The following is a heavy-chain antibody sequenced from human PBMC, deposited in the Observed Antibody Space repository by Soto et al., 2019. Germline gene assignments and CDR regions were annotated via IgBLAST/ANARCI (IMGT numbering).Heavy chain of an antibody. V-gene: IGHV4-30-4*01. CDR1: GGSISSGDYY. CDR3: ARESSSGYAFDI. Sequence: SETLSLTCTVSGGSISSGDYYWSWIRQPPGKGLEWIGYIYYSGSTYYNPSLKSRVTISVDTSKNQFSLKLSSVTAADTAVYYCARESSSGYAFDIWGQGTMVTVS. D-gene: IGHD6-6*01. J-gene: IGHJ3*02. CDR2: IYYSGST.